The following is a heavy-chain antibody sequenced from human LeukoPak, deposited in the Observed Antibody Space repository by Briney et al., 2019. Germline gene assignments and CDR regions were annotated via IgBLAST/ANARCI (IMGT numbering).Heavy chain of an antibody. CDR1: GFTFSSYA. D-gene: IGHD3-22*01. CDR2: ISYDVGKK. CDR3: AKDDYYDTSGYRD. Sequence: GGSLRLSCITSGFTFSSYAMSWVRQAPGKGLEWVAVISYDVGKKYYADSVKGRFTISRDNSKNTLYLQMNSLRAEDTAVYYCAKDDYYDTSGYRDWGQGTLVTVSS. J-gene: IGHJ4*02. V-gene: IGHV3-30*18.